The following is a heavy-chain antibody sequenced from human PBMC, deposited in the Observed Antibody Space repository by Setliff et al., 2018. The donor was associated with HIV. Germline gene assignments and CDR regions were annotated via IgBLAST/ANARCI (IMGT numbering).Heavy chain of an antibody. CDR3: AREPGDILTGWSFDI. J-gene: IGHJ3*02. CDR2: ISSSSSPI. D-gene: IGHD3-9*01. V-gene: IGHV3-48*01. CDR1: GFTFSSYG. Sequence: GSLRLSCPASGFTFSSYGMHWVRQAPGKGMEWVSYISSSSSPIYYADSVKGRFTISRDNAKNSLYLQMNSLRAEDTAVYYCAREPGDILTGWSFDIWGQGTMVTVS.